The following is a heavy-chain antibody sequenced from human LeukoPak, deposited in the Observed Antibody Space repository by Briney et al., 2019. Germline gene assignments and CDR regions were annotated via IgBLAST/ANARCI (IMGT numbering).Heavy chain of an antibody. V-gene: IGHV4-39*07. CDR1: GGSISSYY. CDR2: IHYSGST. Sequence: SETLSLTCTVSGGSISSYYWTWIRQPPGKGLEWIGSIHYSGSTYYNPSLKSRVTISVDTSKNQFSLKLSSVTAADTAVYYCARGMGGPSAPYYYYYMDVWGKGTTVTVSS. D-gene: IGHD2-15*01. CDR3: ARGMGGPSAPYYYYYMDV. J-gene: IGHJ6*03.